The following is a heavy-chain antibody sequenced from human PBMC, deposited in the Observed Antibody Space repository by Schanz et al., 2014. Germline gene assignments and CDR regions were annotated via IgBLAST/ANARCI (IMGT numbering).Heavy chain of an antibody. J-gene: IGHJ4*02. V-gene: IGHV3-33*01. CDR1: GFTFSSYG. Sequence: VQLLESGGGLVRPGGSLRLSCAASGFTFSSYGMHWVRQAPGKGLEWVAIIWYDGSNKYYADSVKGRFTISRDNSKNTLFLQMSSLRAEDTAVYYCARDGDFDYWGQGTLVTDSS. CDR3: ARDGDFDY. CDR2: IWYDGSNK.